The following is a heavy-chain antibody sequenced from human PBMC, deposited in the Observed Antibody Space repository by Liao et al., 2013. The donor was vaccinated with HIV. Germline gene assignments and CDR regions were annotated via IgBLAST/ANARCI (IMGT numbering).Heavy chain of an antibody. CDR2: IYTSGST. V-gene: IGHV4-61*02. D-gene: IGHD2-15*01. CDR1: GGSISRRSYY. J-gene: IGHJ5*02. CDR3: ARSMLLRPNWFDP. Sequence: QVQLQESGPGLVKPSETLSLTCTVSGGSISRRSYYWSWIRQPAGKGLEWIGRIYTSGSTNYNPSLKSRVTISIDTSKNQFSLKLSSVTAADTAVYYCARSMLLRPNWFDPWGQGTLVTVSS.